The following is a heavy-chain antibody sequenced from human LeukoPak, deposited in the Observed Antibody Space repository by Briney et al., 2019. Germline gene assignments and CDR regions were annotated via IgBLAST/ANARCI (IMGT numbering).Heavy chain of an antibody. V-gene: IGHV1-69*13. D-gene: IGHD6-13*01. J-gene: IGHJ3*02. Sequence: SVKVSCKASGGTFSSYAISWVRQAPGQGLEWMGGIIPIFGTANYAQKLQGRVTITADESTSTAYMELSSLRSEDTAVYYCARTAWYSSSWAHDAFDIWGQGTMVTVSS. CDR3: ARTAWYSSSWAHDAFDI. CDR2: IIPIFGTA. CDR1: GGTFSSYA.